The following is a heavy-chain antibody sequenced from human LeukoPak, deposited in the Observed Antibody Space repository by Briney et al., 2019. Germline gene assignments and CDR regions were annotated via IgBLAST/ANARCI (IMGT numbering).Heavy chain of an antibody. D-gene: IGHD3-10*01. J-gene: IGHJ4*02. Sequence: GGSLRLSCAASGFTFSGYAMSWVRQAPGKGLEWVSAISGSGGSTYYADSVKGRSTISRDNSKNTLYLQMNSLRAEDTAVYYCAKARDFITMVRGVIIHNFDYWGQGTLVTVSS. V-gene: IGHV3-23*01. CDR3: AKARDFITMVRGVIIHNFDY. CDR1: GFTFSGYA. CDR2: ISGSGGST.